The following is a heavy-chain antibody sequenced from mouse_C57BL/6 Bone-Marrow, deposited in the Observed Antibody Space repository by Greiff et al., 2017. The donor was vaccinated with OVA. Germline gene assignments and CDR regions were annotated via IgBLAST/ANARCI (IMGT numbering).Heavy chain of an antibody. V-gene: IGHV1-55*01. D-gene: IGHD1-1*01. J-gene: IGHJ1*03. CDR3: ARGYYGSRNWYFDV. CDR1: GYTFTSYW. Sequence: VQLQQPGAELVKPGASVKMSCKASGYTFTSYWITWVKQRPGQGLEWIGDIYPGSGSTNYNEQFKSKATLTVDPSSSTAYMQLSRLTSEDAAVYYCARGYYGSRNWYFDVWGTGTTVTVSS. CDR2: IYPGSGST.